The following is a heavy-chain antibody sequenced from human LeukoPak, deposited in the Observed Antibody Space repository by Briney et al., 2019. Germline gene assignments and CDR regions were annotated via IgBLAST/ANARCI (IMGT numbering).Heavy chain of an antibody. Sequence: GGSLRLSCAASGFTFSDYYMSWIRQAPGKGLEWVSSISSSSSYIYYADSVKGRFAISRDNAKNSLYLQMNSLRAEDTAVYYCARDYSSGWFDYWGQGTLVTVSS. CDR2: ISSSSSYI. J-gene: IGHJ4*02. CDR3: ARDYSSGWFDY. V-gene: IGHV3-11*06. CDR1: GFTFSDYY. D-gene: IGHD6-19*01.